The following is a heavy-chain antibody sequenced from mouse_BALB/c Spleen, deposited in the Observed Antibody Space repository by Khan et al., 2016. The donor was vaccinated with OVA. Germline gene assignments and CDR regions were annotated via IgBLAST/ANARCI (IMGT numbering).Heavy chain of an antibody. CDR2: INPSTGYT. V-gene: IGHV1-7*01. D-gene: IGHD1-1*01. CDR3: ARRGLRWDFDY. Sequence: QVRLQQSGAELAKPGASVKMSCKASGYTFINYWILWVKQRPGQGLEWIGYINPSTGYTEYNQNFKDKATLTADKSSSPAYMQLSSLTSEDSAVYYCARRGLRWDFDYWGQGTTLTVSS. CDR1: GYTFINYW. J-gene: IGHJ2*01.